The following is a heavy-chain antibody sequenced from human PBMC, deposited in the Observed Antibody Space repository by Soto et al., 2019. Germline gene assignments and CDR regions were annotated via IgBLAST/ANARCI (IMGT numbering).Heavy chain of an antibody. J-gene: IGHJ6*02. V-gene: IGHV3-30*18. CDR1: GFTCRSYG. CDR3: GKDTLDCSGGDCPLYYYYGMDV. D-gene: IGHD2-15*01. Sequence: QVQLVESGGGVVQPGRSLRLSCAASGFTCRSYGMHWVRQAPGKGLEWLSVISNDGTNKYLTDSVKGRLTLSRDNSRNTLSLEINLLRPEDTAVYYCGKDTLDCSGGDCPLYYYYGMDVWCQGTTVTVSS. CDR2: ISNDGTNK.